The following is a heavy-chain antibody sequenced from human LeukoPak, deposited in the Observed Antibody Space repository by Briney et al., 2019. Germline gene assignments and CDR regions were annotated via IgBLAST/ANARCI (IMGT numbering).Heavy chain of an antibody. CDR2: IYYSGST. J-gene: IGHJ6*03. D-gene: IGHD6-19*01. Sequence: PSETLSLTCTVSGVSISSSNPYWGWIRQPPGKGLEWIGSIYYSGSTYYNPSLKSRVTISVDTSKNQFSLKLSSVTAADTAVYYCARITGSSGWYSSYYMDVWGKGTTVTVSS. CDR3: ARITGSSGWYSSYYMDV. V-gene: IGHV4-39*07. CDR1: GVSISSSNPY.